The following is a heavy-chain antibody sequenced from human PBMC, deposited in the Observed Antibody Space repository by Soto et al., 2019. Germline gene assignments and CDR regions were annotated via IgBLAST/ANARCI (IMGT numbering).Heavy chain of an antibody. CDR2: ISAYNGNT. V-gene: IGHV1-18*01. CDR3: ARDTYDILTGYEVDY. Sequence: ASVKVSCKASGYTFTSYGISWVRQAPGQGLEWMGWISAYNGNTNYAQKLQGRVTMTTDTSTSTAYMELRSLRSDDTAVYYCARDTYDILTGYEVDYWGQGTLVTVSS. CDR1: GYTFTSYG. D-gene: IGHD3-9*01. J-gene: IGHJ4*02.